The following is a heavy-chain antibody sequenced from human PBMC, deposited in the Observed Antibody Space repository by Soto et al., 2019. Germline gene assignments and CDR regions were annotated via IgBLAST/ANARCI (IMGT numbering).Heavy chain of an antibody. D-gene: IGHD3-3*01. J-gene: IGHJ1*01. V-gene: IGHV4-30-4*01. CDR2: IYHSGSA. Sequence: SETLSLTCTVSGGPIRSSDHYWSWLRQPPGKGLEWIGDIYHSGSANYNPSLKSRVTISLDTSKNQFSLKLSSVTAADTAVYYCASSRSPWSGYSQHWGQGTLVTVS. CDR1: GGPIRSSDHY. CDR3: ASSRSPWSGYSQH.